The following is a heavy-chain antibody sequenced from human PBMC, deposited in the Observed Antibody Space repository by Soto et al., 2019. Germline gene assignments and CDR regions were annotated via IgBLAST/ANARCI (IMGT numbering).Heavy chain of an antibody. Sequence: ASVKISCKASGYTFISYYIHGVRQAPGQGLEWMGIINPSGGSTSYAQKFQGRVTMTRDTSTSTVYMELSSLRSEDTAVYYCARGYRYDSSGYYYISALDYWGQGTLVTVSS. CDR3: ARGYRYDSSGYYYISALDY. J-gene: IGHJ4*02. CDR2: INPSGGST. V-gene: IGHV1-46*03. CDR1: GYTFISYY. D-gene: IGHD3-22*01.